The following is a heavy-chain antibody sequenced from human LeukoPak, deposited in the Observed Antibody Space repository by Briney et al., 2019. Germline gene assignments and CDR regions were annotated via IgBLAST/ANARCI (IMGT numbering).Heavy chain of an antibody. V-gene: IGHV3-11*01. CDR2: ISSSGSTI. CDR1: GFTFSDYY. CDR3: ARTSSSWSGYFQH. Sequence: PGGSLRLSCAASGFTFSDYYMSWIRQAPGKGLEWVSYISSSGSTIYYADSEKGRFTISRDNAKNSLYLQMNSLRAEDTAVYYCARTSSSWSGYFQHWGQGTLVTVSS. J-gene: IGHJ1*01. D-gene: IGHD6-13*01.